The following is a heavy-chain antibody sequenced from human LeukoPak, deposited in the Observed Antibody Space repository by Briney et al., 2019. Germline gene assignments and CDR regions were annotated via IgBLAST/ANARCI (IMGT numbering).Heavy chain of an antibody. J-gene: IGHJ6*03. CDR3: AKRRIAARQPLNAYYYHYMDV. Sequence: PGRSLRLSCAASGFAFSRYGMHWLRQAPGTGLEWVAVMWYDGSNEAYAHSVKGRFTISRDNSKNTLYLQMNSLRAEDTAVYYCAKRRIAARQPLNAYYYHYMDVWGKGTTVTVSS. CDR2: MWYDGSNE. V-gene: IGHV3-33*06. CDR1: GFAFSRYG. D-gene: IGHD6-6*01.